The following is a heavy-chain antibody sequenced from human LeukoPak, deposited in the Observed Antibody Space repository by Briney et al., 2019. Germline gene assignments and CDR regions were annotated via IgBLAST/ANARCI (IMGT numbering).Heavy chain of an antibody. CDR2: INHSGST. Sequence: PSETLSLTCAVYGGSFSGYYWSWIRQPPGKGLEWIGEINHSGSTNYNPSLKSRVTISVDTSKNQFSLKLSSVTAADTAVYYCASTPRYGSGFDYWGQGTLVTVSS. CDR1: GGSFSGYY. D-gene: IGHD3-10*01. V-gene: IGHV4-34*01. J-gene: IGHJ4*02. CDR3: ASTPRYGSGFDY.